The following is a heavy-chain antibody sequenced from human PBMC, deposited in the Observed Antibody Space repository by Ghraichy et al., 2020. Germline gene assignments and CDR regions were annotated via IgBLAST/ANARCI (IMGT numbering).Heavy chain of an antibody. CDR2: ISASSDYK. D-gene: IGHD4-23*01. V-gene: IGHV3-21*01. J-gene: IGHJ4*02. CDR3: ARVRVMTTVVSANDY. CDR1: GFTFGDYT. Sequence: LSLTCAASGFTFGDYTMNWFRQAPKKGLEWVSSISASSDYKFYADSVKGRFTISRDNAKNSLSLQMNSLRAEDTAVYYCARVRVMTTVVSANDYWGQGALVTVSS.